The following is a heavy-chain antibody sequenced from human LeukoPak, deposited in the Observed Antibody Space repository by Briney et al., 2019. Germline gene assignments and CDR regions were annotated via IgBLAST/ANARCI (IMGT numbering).Heavy chain of an antibody. CDR2: ISAYNGNT. CDR1: GYTFTSYG. Sequence: ASVKVSCKASGYTFTSYGISWVRQAPGQGLEWMGWISAYNGNTNYAQKLQGRVTMTTDTSTSTAYMELRSLRSDDTAVYYCAREWEPRSYGSVPLDYWGQGTLVTVSS. D-gene: IGHD3-10*01. J-gene: IGHJ4*02. CDR3: AREWEPRSYGSVPLDY. V-gene: IGHV1-18*01.